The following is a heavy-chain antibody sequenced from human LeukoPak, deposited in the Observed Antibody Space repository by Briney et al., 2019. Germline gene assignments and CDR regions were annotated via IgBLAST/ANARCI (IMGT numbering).Heavy chain of an antibody. V-gene: IGHV3-48*04. CDR3: ASDNRYGYDY. Sequence: PGGSLRLSCAASGFTFSSYSMNWVRQAPGKGLEWVSYISSSSSTIYYADSVKGRFTISRDNAKNSLYLQMNSLRAEDTAVYYCASDNRYGYDYWGQGTLVTVSS. J-gene: IGHJ4*02. CDR2: ISSSSSTI. CDR1: GFTFSSYS. D-gene: IGHD5-24*01.